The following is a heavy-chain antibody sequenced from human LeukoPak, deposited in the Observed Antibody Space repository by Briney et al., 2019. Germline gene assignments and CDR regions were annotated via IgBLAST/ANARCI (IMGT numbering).Heavy chain of an antibody. V-gene: IGHV4-34*01. J-gene: IGHJ6*03. CDR1: GGSFSGYY. CDR2: INYSGST. CDR3: ARAGYYGSGSGRRKWGSYYYMDV. Sequence: SETLSLTCAVYGGSFSGYYWSWIRQPPGKGLEWIGEINYSGSTNYNPSLKSRVTISVDTSKNQFSLKLSSVTAADTAVYYCARAGYYGSGSGRRKWGSYYYMDVWGKGTTVAVSS. D-gene: IGHD3-10*01.